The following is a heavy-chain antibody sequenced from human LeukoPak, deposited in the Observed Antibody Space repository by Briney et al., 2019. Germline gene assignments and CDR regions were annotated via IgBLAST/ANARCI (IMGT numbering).Heavy chain of an antibody. J-gene: IGHJ4*02. CDR1: GYTFIGYY. V-gene: IGHV1-2*02. CDR2: INPNSGGT. Sequence: ASVKVSCKASGYTFIGYYMHWVRQAPGQGLEWMGWINPNSGGTNYAQKFQGRVTMTRDTSISTAYMELSRLTSDDTAVYYCAREVYSSRHFDYWGQGTLVTVSS. D-gene: IGHD6-13*01. CDR3: AREVYSSRHFDY.